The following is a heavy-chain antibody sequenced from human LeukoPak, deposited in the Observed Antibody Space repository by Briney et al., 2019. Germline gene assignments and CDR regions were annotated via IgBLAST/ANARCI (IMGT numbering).Heavy chain of an antibody. Sequence: SETLSLTCTVSGASISSYYWSWLRQPPGKGPEGIGYIYYSGSTNYNPSLKSRVTISVDTSKNQFSLKLSPVTAADTAVYYCARDKAAAGNGWFDPWGQGTLVTVSS. CDR2: IYYSGST. CDR3: ARDKAAAGNGWFDP. V-gene: IGHV4-59*13. J-gene: IGHJ5*02. D-gene: IGHD6-13*01. CDR1: GASISSYY.